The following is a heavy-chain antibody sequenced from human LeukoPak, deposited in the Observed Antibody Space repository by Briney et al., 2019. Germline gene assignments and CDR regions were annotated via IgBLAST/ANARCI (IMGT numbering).Heavy chain of an antibody. CDR1: GGTFSSYA. V-gene: IGHV1-69*13. D-gene: IGHD2-2*01. J-gene: IGHJ6*04. CDR3: ASRPNIVVVPAAMIGDYYGMDV. Sequence: SVKVSCKASGGTFSSYAISWVRHAPGQGLEWMGGTIPIFGTENYAQKFQGRVRITADESRNTAEKELSSLMFEDTAVYYCASRPNIVVVPAAMIGDYYGMDVWGKGTTVTVSS. CDR2: TIPIFGTE.